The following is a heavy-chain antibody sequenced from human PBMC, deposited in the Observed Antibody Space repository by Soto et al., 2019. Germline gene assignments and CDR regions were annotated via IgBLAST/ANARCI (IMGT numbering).Heavy chain of an antibody. CDR1: GFIFSSSA. CDR2: ISYDGSDK. D-gene: IGHD5-18*01. V-gene: IGHV3-30*18. J-gene: IGHJ4*02. CDR3: AKDNPAIAK. Sequence: PGGSLRLSCAASGFIFSSSAMHWVRQAPDKGPEWVAIISYDGSDKYYADSVEGRFTISRDNSKNTLFLQVNSLRPEDTAVYFCAKDNPAIAKWGQGTLVTVSS.